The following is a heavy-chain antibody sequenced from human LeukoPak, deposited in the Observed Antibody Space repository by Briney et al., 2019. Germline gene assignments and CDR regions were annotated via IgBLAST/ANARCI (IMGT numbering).Heavy chain of an antibody. CDR2: IYTDGSA. D-gene: IGHD2-8*02. J-gene: IGHJ6*04. CDR3: AREGYCTVASCSV. CDR1: GFSVYSHNY. V-gene: IGHV3-53*01. Sequence: PGGSLRLSCTGSGFSVYSHNYMNWVRQAPGKGLEWVSLIYTDGSAYYADSVKGRFTLSRDISRNTLYLQMNNLRAEDTATYYSAREGYCTVASCSVWGKGTTVTVSS.